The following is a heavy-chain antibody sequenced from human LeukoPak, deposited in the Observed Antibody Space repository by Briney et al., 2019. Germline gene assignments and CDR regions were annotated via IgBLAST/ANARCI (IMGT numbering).Heavy chain of an antibody. D-gene: IGHD6-6*01. J-gene: IGHJ3*02. CDR3: AREALAARIRAFDI. CDR1: GGSVSSSSYF. CDR2: IYYSGST. Sequence: SETLSLTCTVSGGSVSSSSYFWGWIRQPPGKGLEWIGSIYYSGSTYHNLSLKSRVTISVDTSKNQFSLRLSSVTAADTAVYYCAREALAARIRAFDIWGQGTMVTVSS. V-gene: IGHV4-39*02.